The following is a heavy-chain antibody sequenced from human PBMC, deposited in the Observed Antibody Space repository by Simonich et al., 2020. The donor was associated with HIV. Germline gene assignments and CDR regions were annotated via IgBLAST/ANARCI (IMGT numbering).Heavy chain of an antibody. Sequence: QVQMVESGGGVVQPGRSLRLSCAASGFTFSSYAMHWVRQAPGKGRERVAVISYDGSNKYYADSVKGRFTISRDNSKNTLYLQMNSLRAEDTAVYYCASGGSISSVWADDYWGQGTLVTVSS. J-gene: IGHJ4*02. V-gene: IGHV3-30*07. CDR3: ASGGSISSVWADDY. CDR1: GFTFSSYA. CDR2: ISYDGSNK. D-gene: IGHD3-16*01.